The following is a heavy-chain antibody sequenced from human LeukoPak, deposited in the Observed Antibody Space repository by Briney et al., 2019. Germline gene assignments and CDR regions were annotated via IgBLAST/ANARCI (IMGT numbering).Heavy chain of an antibody. J-gene: IGHJ4*02. D-gene: IGHD6-19*01. CDR2: ISGSGGST. Sequence: TGGSLRLSCAASGFTFSSYGMSWVRQAPGKGLEWVSAISGSGGSTYYADSVKGRFTISRDNSKNTLYLQMNSLRAEDTAVYYCAKDHLLYSSGRSALGYWGQGTLVTVSS. CDR3: AKDHLLYSSGRSALGY. V-gene: IGHV3-23*01. CDR1: GFTFSSYG.